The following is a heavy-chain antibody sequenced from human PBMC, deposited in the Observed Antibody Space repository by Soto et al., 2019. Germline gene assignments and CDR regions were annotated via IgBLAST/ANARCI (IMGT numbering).Heavy chain of an antibody. CDR1: GGSISSGDYS. D-gene: IGHD3-22*01. V-gene: IGHV4-30-2*01. CDR3: ARATREPYYYDSSGYYPDY. Sequence: SETLSLTCAVSGGSISSGDYSWSWIRQPPGKGLEWIGYIYHSGSTYYNPSLKSRVTISVDRSKNQFSLKLSSVTAADTAVYYCARATREPYYYDSSGYYPDYWGQGTLVTVSS. CDR2: IYHSGST. J-gene: IGHJ4*02.